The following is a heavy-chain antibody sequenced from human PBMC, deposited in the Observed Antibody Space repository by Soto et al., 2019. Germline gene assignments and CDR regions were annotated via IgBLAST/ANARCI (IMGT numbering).Heavy chain of an antibody. D-gene: IGHD3-9*01. V-gene: IGHV3-66*01. CDR2: FYSGGRT. J-gene: IGHJ6*02. CDR3: ARFRASILNEDYHYDGLDV. CDR1: GFTVSSNY. Sequence: GGSLRLSCAASGFTVSSNYMTWVRQAPGKGLEWVSVFYSGGRTYYADSVKGRFTISRDNSKNTLHLQMNSLSAEDTAVYYCARFRASILNEDYHYDGLDVWGQGTTVIVSS.